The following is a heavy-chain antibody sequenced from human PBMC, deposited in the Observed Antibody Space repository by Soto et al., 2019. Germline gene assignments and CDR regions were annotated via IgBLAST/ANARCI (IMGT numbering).Heavy chain of an antibody. V-gene: IGHV1-18*04. CDR1: GYTFTSYG. Sequence: QVQLVQSGAEVKKPGASVKVSCKASGYTFTSYGISWVRQAPGQGLEWMGWISAYNGNTNYAQKLQGRVTRTTDTSTSTDYKELRSLRSDDTAVYYCARGPLYCSSTSCTSGYYYYYGMDVWGQGTTVTVSS. J-gene: IGHJ6*02. CDR2: ISAYNGNT. CDR3: ARGPLYCSSTSCTSGYYYYYGMDV. D-gene: IGHD2-2*01.